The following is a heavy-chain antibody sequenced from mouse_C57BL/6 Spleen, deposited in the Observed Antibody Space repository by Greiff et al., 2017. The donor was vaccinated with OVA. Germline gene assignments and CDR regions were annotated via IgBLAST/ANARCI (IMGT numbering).Heavy chain of an antibody. CDR1: GYAFSSYW. V-gene: IGHV1-80*01. D-gene: IGHD2-12*01. CDR3: AREVLQSFDY. J-gene: IGHJ2*01. Sequence: VQLVESGAELVKPGASVKISCKASGYAFSSYWMNWVKQRPGKGLEWIGQIYPGDGDTNYNGKFKGKATLTADKSSSPAYMQLSSLTSEDSSVYFCAREVLQSFDYLGQGTTLTVSS. CDR2: IYPGDGDT.